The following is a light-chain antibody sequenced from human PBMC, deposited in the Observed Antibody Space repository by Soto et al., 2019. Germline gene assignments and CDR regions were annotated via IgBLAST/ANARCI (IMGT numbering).Light chain of an antibody. J-gene: IGKJ5*01. V-gene: IGKV1-33*01. CDR1: QDISNY. Sequence: IQMTQSPSSLSASLGDRGKITCQASQDISNYLNWYQQKPGKAPKXLIYDASNLETGVPSRFSGSRSGTDFTFTISSLQPEDIATYYCQQYDNLPITFGQGTRLEIK. CDR3: QQYDNLPIT. CDR2: DAS.